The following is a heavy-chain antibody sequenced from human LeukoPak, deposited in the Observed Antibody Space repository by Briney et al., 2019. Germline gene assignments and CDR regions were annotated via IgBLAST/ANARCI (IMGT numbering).Heavy chain of an antibody. V-gene: IGHV4-4*07. CDR3: ARGLGSWPFDY. CDR1: GGSISSYY. J-gene: IGHJ4*02. D-gene: IGHD6-13*01. CDR2: VYTSGSA. Sequence: SETLSLTCTVSGGSISSYYWSWIRQPAGKGLEWIGRVYTSGSANYNPSLKSRVTISVDTSKNQFSLKLSSVTAADTAVYYCARGLGSWPFDYWGQGTLVTVSS.